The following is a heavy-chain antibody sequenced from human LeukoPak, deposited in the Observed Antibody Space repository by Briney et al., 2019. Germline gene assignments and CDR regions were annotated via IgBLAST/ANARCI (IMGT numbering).Heavy chain of an antibody. V-gene: IGHV1-69*05. Sequence: SVKVSCKASGGTFCSYAISWVRQAPGQGLEWLGRIIPIFGTANYAQKFQGRVTITTDESTSTAYMELSSLRSDDTAVYYCARGEDGYNEDYWGQGTLVTVSS. CDR3: ARGEDGYNEDY. CDR2: IIPIFGTA. CDR1: GGTFCSYA. D-gene: IGHD5-24*01. J-gene: IGHJ4*02.